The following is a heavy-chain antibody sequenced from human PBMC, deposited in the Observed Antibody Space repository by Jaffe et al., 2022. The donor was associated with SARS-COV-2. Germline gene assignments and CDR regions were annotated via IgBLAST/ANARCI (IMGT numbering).Heavy chain of an antibody. V-gene: IGHV5-51*01. D-gene: IGHD3-16*01. J-gene: IGHJ1*01. CDR1: GYSFASYW. Sequence: EVQLVQSGAEVKQSGESLKISCKGSGYSFASYWIAWMRQMPGKGLEWMGVIYPGDSDTRYSPSFQGHVTISADKSSSTTYLQWSSLQASDTAIYYCAKGGAVNWGWDFQHWGQGTLVTVSS. CDR3: AKGGAVNWGWDFQH. CDR2: IYPGDSDT.